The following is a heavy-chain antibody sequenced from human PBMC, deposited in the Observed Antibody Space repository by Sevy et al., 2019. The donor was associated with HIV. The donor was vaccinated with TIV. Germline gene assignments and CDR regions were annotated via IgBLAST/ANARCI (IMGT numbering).Heavy chain of an antibody. CDR2: IYSGGNT. CDR3: ERDPDSSLDAFDL. Sequence: GGSLRLSCAASGFSVSAKHMNWVRQAPGRGLEWVSVIYSGGNTYYADSVKGRSTISRDDSKNTLYLQLNSLRAEDTAVYYCERDPDSSLDAFDLWGQGTMVTVSS. J-gene: IGHJ3*01. D-gene: IGHD3-22*01. V-gene: IGHV3-53*01. CDR1: GFSVSAKH.